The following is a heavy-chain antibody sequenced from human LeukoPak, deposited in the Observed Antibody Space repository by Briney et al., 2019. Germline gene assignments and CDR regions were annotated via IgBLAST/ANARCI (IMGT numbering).Heavy chain of an antibody. D-gene: IGHD3-9*01. CDR2: ISSSGSTI. CDR1: GFTFSSYE. CDR3: AREAYGISDI. V-gene: IGHV3-48*03. J-gene: IGHJ3*02. Sequence: GGSLRLSCAASGFTFSSYEMNWVRQAPGKGLEWVSYISSSGSTIYYADSVKGRFTISRDNAKNSLYLQMNSLRAEDTAVYYCAREAYGISDIWGQGTMVTVSS.